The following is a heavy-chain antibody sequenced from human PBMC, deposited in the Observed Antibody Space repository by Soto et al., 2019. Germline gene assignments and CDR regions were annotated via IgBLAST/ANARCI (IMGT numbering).Heavy chain of an antibody. CDR2: IYPGDSDT. J-gene: IGHJ6*02. CDR3: ARASGYCSSTSCYYYYGMDV. D-gene: IGHD2-2*01. V-gene: IGHV5-51*01. Sequence: ESLKISCKGSGYSFTSYWIGWVRQMPGKGLEWMGIIYPGDSDTRYSPSFQGQVTISADKSISTAYLQWSSLKASDTAMYYCARASGYCSSTSCYYYYGMDVWGQGTTVTVSS. CDR1: GYSFTSYW.